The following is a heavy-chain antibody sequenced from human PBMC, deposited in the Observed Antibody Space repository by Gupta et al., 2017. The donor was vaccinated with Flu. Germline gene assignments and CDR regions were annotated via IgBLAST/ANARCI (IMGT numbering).Heavy chain of an antibody. Sequence: QVHLVQSGAEVKKPGASVKVSCKASGYTFTRYSMHWVRQAPGQRLEWMGRINPDNGNTKYSETLQGRVTITRDTSASTVYMELSSLRSEDTAVYYCARDIQDSSGYFQFGNVQHWGQGTLVIVSS. J-gene: IGHJ1*01. D-gene: IGHD3-22*01. CDR3: ARDIQDSSGYFQFGNVQH. V-gene: IGHV1-3*01. CDR2: INPDNGNT. CDR1: GYTFTRYS.